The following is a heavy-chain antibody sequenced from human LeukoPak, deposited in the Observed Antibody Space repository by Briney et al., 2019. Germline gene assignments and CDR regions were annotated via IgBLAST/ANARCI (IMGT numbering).Heavy chain of an antibody. V-gene: IGHV3-48*03. CDR1: GFTFSSYE. Sequence: GGSLRLSCAASGFTFSSYEMNWVRQAPGKGLEWVSYISSSGSTIYYADSVKGRFTISRDNAKNSLYLQMNSLRAEGTAVYYCARGRYFDWLLNFDYWGQGTLVTVSS. CDR2: ISSSGSTI. CDR3: ARGRYFDWLLNFDY. D-gene: IGHD3-9*01. J-gene: IGHJ4*02.